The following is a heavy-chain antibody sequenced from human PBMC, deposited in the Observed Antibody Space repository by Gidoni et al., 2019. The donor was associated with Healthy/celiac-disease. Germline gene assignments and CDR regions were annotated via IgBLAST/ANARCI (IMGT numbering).Heavy chain of an antibody. CDR1: GYSFPSYW. CDR3: ARRDDNGSGSYYLGGCDY. Sequence: EVQLVQSGAEVKKPGESLRISCQGSGYSFPSYWISWVRQMPGKGLEWMGRIDPSDSYTNYSPSFQGHVTISADKSSSTAYLQWSSLKASDTAMYYCARRDDNGSGSYYLGGCDYWGQGTLVTVSS. D-gene: IGHD3-10*01. J-gene: IGHJ4*02. CDR2: IDPSDSYT. V-gene: IGHV5-10-1*03.